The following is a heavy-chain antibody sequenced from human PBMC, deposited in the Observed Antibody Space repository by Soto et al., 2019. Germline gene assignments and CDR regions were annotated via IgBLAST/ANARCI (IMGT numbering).Heavy chain of an antibody. CDR3: AKGAGDSSGYYLLFDY. J-gene: IGHJ4*02. CDR2: ISGSGGST. Sequence: GGSLRLSCAASGFTFSSYAMSWVRQAPGKGLEWVSAISGSGGSTYYADSVKGRFTISRDNSKNTLYLQMNSLRAEDTAVYYCAKGAGDSSGYYLLFDYWGQGTLVTVSS. V-gene: IGHV3-23*01. CDR1: GFTFSSYA. D-gene: IGHD3-22*01.